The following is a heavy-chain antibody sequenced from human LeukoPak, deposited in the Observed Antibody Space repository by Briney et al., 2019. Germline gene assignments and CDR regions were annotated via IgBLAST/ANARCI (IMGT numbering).Heavy chain of an antibody. V-gene: IGHV3-48*04. Sequence: GGSLRLSCAASGFTFNTYGMNWVRQAPGKGLEWVSYISSSGSTIYYADSVKGRFTISRDNAKNSLYLQMNSLRAEDTAVYYCAELGITMIGGVWGKGTTVTISS. CDR1: GFTFNTYG. D-gene: IGHD3-10*02. CDR3: AELGITMIGGV. J-gene: IGHJ6*04. CDR2: ISSSGSTI.